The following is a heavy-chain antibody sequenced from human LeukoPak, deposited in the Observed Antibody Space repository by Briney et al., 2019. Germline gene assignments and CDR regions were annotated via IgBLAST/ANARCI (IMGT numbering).Heavy chain of an antibody. D-gene: IGHD2-15*01. CDR3: AKDRDIVVVVALTGGMDV. V-gene: IGHV3-30*18. Sequence: GRSLRLSCAAFGFTFSSYGMHWVRQAPGKGLEWVAVISYDGSNKYYADSVKGRFTISRDNSKNTLYLQMNSLRAEDTAVYYCAKDRDIVVVVALTGGMDVWGQGTTVTVSS. CDR2: ISYDGSNK. J-gene: IGHJ6*02. CDR1: GFTFSSYG.